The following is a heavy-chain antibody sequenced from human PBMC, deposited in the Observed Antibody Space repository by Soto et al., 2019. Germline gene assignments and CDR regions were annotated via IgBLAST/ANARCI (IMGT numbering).Heavy chain of an antibody. V-gene: IGHV3-23*01. D-gene: IGHD3-3*01. CDR2: ISGSGGST. CDR3: ARDLRYYDFWSGSMDV. J-gene: IGHJ6*03. CDR1: GFTFSSYA. Sequence: PGGSLRLSCAASGFTFSSYAMSWVRQAPGKGLEWVSAISGSGGSTYYADSVKGRFTISRDNSKNTLYLQMNSLRAEDTAVYYCARDLRYYDFWSGSMDVWGKGTTVTVSS.